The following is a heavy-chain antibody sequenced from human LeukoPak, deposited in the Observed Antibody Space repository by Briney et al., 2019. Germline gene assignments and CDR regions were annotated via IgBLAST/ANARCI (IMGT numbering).Heavy chain of an antibody. D-gene: IGHD3-10*01. J-gene: IGHJ6*03. CDR3: ARDGGPYGSGSYYNDYYYYMDV. Sequence: GGSLRLSCAASGFTFDDYGMSWVRQAPGKGLEWVSGINWNGGSTGYADSVKGRFTISRDNAKNSLYLQMNSLRAEDTALYYCARDGGPYGSGSYYNDYYYYMDVWGKGTTVTVSS. V-gene: IGHV3-20*04. CDR2: INWNGGST. CDR1: GFTFDDYG.